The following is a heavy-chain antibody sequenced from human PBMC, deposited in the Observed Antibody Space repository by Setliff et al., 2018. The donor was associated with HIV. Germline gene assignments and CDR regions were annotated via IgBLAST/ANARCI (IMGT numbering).Heavy chain of an antibody. CDR1: GVSISSSNW. CDR2: VSHSGSA. Sequence: TSETLSLTCAVSGVSISSSNWWTWVRQPPGKGLEWIGEVSHSGSANYTPSLKSRVTISLDTSKSQFSLKLSSVTAADTAMYYCARVLDYYDSSPYYLDYWGQGTLVTVSS. CDR3: ARVLDYYDSSPYYLDY. V-gene: IGHV4-4*02. J-gene: IGHJ4*02. D-gene: IGHD3-22*01.